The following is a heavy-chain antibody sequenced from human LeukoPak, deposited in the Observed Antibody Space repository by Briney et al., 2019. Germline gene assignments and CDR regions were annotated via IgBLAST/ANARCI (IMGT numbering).Heavy chain of an antibody. D-gene: IGHD3-3*01. Sequence: SETLSLTCTVSGGSISSYYWSWIRQPARKGLEWIGRIYTSGSTNYNPSLKSRVTMSVDTSKNQFSLKLSSVTAADTAVYYCAREFWSGYYYQSRRFDPWGQGTLVTVSS. CDR3: AREFWSGYYYQSRRFDP. CDR1: GGSISSYY. CDR2: IYTSGST. V-gene: IGHV4-4*07. J-gene: IGHJ5*02.